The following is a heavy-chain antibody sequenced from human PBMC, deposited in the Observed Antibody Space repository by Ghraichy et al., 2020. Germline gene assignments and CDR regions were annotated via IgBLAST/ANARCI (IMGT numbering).Heavy chain of an antibody. V-gene: IGHV1-3*01. D-gene: IGHD5-12*01. Sequence: ASVKVSCKASGYTFTSYPIHWVRQAPGQRLEWMGWINPANGNTKYSENFQGRVTISRDTSANTVYMELRSVRSEDTAVFYCARGRGYRGIGSGYYLDDWGQGTLVTVSS. CDR3: ARGRGYRGIGSGYYLDD. CDR1: GYTFTSYP. CDR2: INPANGNT. J-gene: IGHJ4*02.